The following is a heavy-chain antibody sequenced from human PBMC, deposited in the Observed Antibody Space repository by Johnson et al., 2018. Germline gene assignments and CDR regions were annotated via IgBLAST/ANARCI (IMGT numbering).Heavy chain of an antibody. J-gene: IGHJ1*01. CDR2: ISYDGSNK. CDR3: ARVRPPTRDFQH. CDR1: GFTFSSYA. Sequence: QVQLVESGGGVVQPGRSLRLSCAASGFTFSSYAMHWVRQAPGKGLEWVAVISYDGSNKYYADSVKGRFTISRDNSKNTLYLQMNSLRAEDTAVYYCARVRPPTRDFQHWGQGTLVTVSS. V-gene: IGHV3-30-3*01. D-gene: IGHD5-12*01.